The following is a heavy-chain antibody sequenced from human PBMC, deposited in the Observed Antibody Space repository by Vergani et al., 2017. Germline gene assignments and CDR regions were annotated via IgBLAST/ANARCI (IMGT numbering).Heavy chain of an antibody. CDR1: GGSLTPYY. J-gene: IGHJ3*01. CDR3: VRDTRRYFLDSIDGGDSDSPPFVPAV. D-gene: IGHD2-21*01. V-gene: IGHV4-59*01. Sequence: HVRLQESGPGLVRPSETLSLTCTVSGGSLTPYYWSWIRQSPGKGLEWIGNIYYNGRTKYNPSLKSRATISADTSKDQFSLRLTSMTAADTAVYYCVRDTRRYFLDSIDGGDSDSPPFVPAVWGLGTGVIVSS. CDR2: IYYNGRT.